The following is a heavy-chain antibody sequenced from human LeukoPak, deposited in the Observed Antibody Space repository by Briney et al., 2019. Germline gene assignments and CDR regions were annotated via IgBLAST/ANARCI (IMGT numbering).Heavy chain of an antibody. V-gene: IGHV3-23*01. D-gene: IGHD3-9*01. CDR3: TRDLMDYDVSTGLHHYYMDV. CDR1: GFTFSSYA. J-gene: IGHJ6*02. Sequence: GGSLRLSCAASGFTFSSYAMSWVRQAPGKGLEWVSAISGSGGSTYYADSVKGRFTISRDNSKNTLYLQMNALRVEDTAVYYCTRDLMDYDVSTGLHHYYMDVWGQGTTVTVSS. CDR2: ISGSGGST.